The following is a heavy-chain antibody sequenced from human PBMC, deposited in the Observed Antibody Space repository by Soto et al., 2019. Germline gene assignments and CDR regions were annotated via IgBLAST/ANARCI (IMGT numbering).Heavy chain of an antibody. CDR3: AKDQRRWAVTTLFFDY. Sequence: GGSLRLSCAPSGFTFSSYGMHWVRQAPGKGLEWVAVISYDGSNKYYADSVKGRFTISRDNSKNTLYLQMNSLRAEDTAVYYCAKDQRRWAVTTLFFDYWGQGTLVTVSS. CDR1: GFTFSSYG. CDR2: ISYDGSNK. V-gene: IGHV3-30*18. D-gene: IGHD4-4*01. J-gene: IGHJ4*02.